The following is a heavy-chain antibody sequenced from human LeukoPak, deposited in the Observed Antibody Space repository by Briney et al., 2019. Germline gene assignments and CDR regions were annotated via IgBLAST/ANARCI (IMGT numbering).Heavy chain of an antibody. CDR3: ARDSSGIYPDTAIDY. J-gene: IGHJ4*02. Sequence: SETLSLTCTVSGGSISSYYWSWIRQPPGKGLEWIGYIYYSGSTNYNPSLKSRVTISIDTSKNQFSLKLSSVTAADTAVYYCARDSSGIYPDTAIDYWGQGTLVTVSS. V-gene: IGHV4-59*12. CDR1: GGSISSYY. D-gene: IGHD1-26*01. CDR2: IYYSGST.